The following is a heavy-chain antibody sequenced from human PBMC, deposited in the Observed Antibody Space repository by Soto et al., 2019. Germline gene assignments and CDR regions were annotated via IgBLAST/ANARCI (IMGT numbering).Heavy chain of an antibody. J-gene: IGHJ4*02. CDR2: INPNSGGT. CDR1: GYTFTGYY. Sequence: SVKVSCKASGYTFTGYYMHWVRQAPGQGLEWMGWINPNSGGTNYAQKFQGWVTMTRDTSISTAYMELSRLRSDDTAVYYCARDCGYGDYYFDYWGQGTLVTVSS. D-gene: IGHD4-17*01. CDR3: ARDCGYGDYYFDY. V-gene: IGHV1-2*04.